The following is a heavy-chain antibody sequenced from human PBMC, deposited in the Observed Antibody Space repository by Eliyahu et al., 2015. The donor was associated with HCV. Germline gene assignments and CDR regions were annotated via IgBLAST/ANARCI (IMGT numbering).Heavy chain of an antibody. V-gene: IGHV1-69*01. CDR3: ARPTGSQKGGSSRTGRETNYYGMDV. Sequence: QVQLVQSGAEVKKPGSSVKVSCKASGGXFSSYAXSWVRQAPGQGLEWMGGIIPIFGTANYAQKFQGRVTITADESTSTAYMELSSLRSEHTAVYYCARPTGSQKGGSSRTGRETNYYGMDVWGKGTTVTVSS. J-gene: IGHJ6*04. D-gene: IGHD1-1*01. CDR1: GGXFSSYA. CDR2: IIPIFGTA.